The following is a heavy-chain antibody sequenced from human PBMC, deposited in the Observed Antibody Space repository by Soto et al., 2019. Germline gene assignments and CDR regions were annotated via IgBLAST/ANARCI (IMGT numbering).Heavy chain of an antibody. J-gene: IGHJ6*02. D-gene: IGHD3-10*01. CDR1: GFTFSNYA. V-gene: IGHV3-23*01. Sequence: HPGGSLRLSCAASGFTFSNYAMSWVRQAPGKGLEWVSGISSSGVNTYYADFVKGRFTISRDNSKNTLYVQMNSLRAEDTAVYYCAKAASKRRVRGNYYYGMDVWGQGTTVTVSS. CDR3: AKAASKRRVRGNYYYGMDV. CDR2: ISSSGVNT.